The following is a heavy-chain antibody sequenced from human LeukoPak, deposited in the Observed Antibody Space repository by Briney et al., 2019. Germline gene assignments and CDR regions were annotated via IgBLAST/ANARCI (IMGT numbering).Heavy chain of an antibody. J-gene: IGHJ4*02. CDR2: VNANSGGT. CDR1: VYIHPHYY. V-gene: IGHV1-2*02. Sequence: ASVKVTRKSSVYIHPHYYIHWLRQARGQGLEGMGGVNANSGGTNYAQKFRGRVAMTRDTSISTAYMELSRLRSDDTAVYYCARAVFTYSSGYSPNYWGQGTLVTVSS. D-gene: IGHD6-19*01. CDR3: ARAVFTYSSGYSPNY.